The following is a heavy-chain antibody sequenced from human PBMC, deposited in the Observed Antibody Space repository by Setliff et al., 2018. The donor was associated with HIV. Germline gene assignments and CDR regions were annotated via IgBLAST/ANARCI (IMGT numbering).Heavy chain of an antibody. CDR3: ARDGNNYYDSSGYSNWFDP. D-gene: IGHD3-22*01. V-gene: IGHV4-61*02. Sequence: SETLSLTCTVSGGSISSSDYYWSWIRQPAGKGLEWIGRIYTSGSTNYNPSLKSRVTIPIDTSKNQFSLKLSSVTAADTAVYYCARDGNNYYDSSGYSNWFDPWGQGTQVTVSS. J-gene: IGHJ5*02. CDR2: IYTSGST. CDR1: GGSISSSDYY.